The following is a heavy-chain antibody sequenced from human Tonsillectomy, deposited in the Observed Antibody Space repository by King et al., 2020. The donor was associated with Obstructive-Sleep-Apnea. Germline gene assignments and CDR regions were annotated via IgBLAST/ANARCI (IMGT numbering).Heavy chain of an antibody. CDR3: ARAEWEPGGFDY. J-gene: IGHJ4*02. D-gene: IGHD1-26*01. V-gene: IGHV4-59*01. Sequence: VQLQESGPGLVKPSETLSLTCTVSGCSISSYYWSWIRPPPVKGLELIGYIYYSGSTNDNPSLKSRVTISVDTSKNQFSLKLSSVTAADTAVYYCARAEWEPGGFDYWGQGTLVTVSS. CDR2: IYYSGST. CDR1: GCSISSYY.